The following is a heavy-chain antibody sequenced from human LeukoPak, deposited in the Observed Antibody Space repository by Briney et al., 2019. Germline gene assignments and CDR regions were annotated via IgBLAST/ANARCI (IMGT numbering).Heavy chain of an antibody. J-gene: IGHJ3*02. Sequence: PSETLSLTCTVSGGSVSSGSYYWCWIRQPPGKGLEWIGYIYYSGSTNYNPSLKSRVTISVDTSKNQFSLKLSSVTAADTAVYYCASSPRLWFGELYGAFDIWGQGTMVTVSS. CDR1: GGSVSSGSYY. D-gene: IGHD3-10*01. CDR3: ASSPRLWFGELYGAFDI. V-gene: IGHV4-61*01. CDR2: IYYSGST.